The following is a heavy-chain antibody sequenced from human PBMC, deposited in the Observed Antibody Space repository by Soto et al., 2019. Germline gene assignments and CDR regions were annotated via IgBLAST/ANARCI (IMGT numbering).Heavy chain of an antibody. CDR1: GDSISSSNW. V-gene: IGHV4-4*02. D-gene: IGHD2-15*01. Sequence: QVQLKESGPGLVKPSGTVSLTCAVSGDSISSSNWCSWVRQPPGKGLEWIGEIYHSGSTNYNPSLKSRVTISVVKSKNQFSLKLSSVTAADTAVYYCAYAPSVATNWFDPWGQGTLVTVSS. CDR3: AYAPSVATNWFDP. CDR2: IYHSGST. J-gene: IGHJ5*02.